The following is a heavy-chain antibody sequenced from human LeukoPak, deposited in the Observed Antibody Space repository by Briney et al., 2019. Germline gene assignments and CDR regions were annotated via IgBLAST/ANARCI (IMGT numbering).Heavy chain of an antibody. Sequence: GASVKVSCKASGCTFSSYAISWVRQAPGQGLEWMGGIIPIFGTANYAQKFQGRVTITTDESTSTAYMELSSLRSEDTAVYYCARENQDSSAAPVWGKGTTVTVSS. D-gene: IGHD6-6*01. CDR2: IIPIFGTA. CDR3: ARENQDSSAAPV. V-gene: IGHV1-69*05. J-gene: IGHJ6*04. CDR1: GCTFSSYA.